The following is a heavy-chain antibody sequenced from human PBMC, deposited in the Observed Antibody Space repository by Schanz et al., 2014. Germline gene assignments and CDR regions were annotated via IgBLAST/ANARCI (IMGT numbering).Heavy chain of an antibody. CDR2: IYIGGNT. CDR1: GFSVGNKY. J-gene: IGHJ3*02. D-gene: IGHD4-17*01. CDR3: ARKMKLGVYGGKGHDSLDI. Sequence: EVQLVESGGGLVQPGGSLRLSCAASGFSVGNKYMNWVRQAPGKGLEWVSFIYIGGNTYYADSVKGRFTISRDNSKNTLYLQMNTLRAEDTAVYYCARKMKLGVYGGKGHDSLDIWGQGTMXTVSS. V-gene: IGHV3-66*01.